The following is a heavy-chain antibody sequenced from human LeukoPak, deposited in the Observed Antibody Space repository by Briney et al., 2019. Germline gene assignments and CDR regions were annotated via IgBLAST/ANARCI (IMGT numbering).Heavy chain of an antibody. Sequence: SETLSLTCTVSGGSISSGGHYWSWIRQHPGKGLEWIGYIYYSGSTYYNPSLKSRVIISVDTSKNQFSLKLSSVTAADTAVYYCARDSRSTRSFDYWGQGTLVTVSS. CDR3: ARDSRSTRSFDY. CDR2: IYYSGST. V-gene: IGHV4-31*03. D-gene: IGHD2-2*01. J-gene: IGHJ4*02. CDR1: GGSISSGGHY.